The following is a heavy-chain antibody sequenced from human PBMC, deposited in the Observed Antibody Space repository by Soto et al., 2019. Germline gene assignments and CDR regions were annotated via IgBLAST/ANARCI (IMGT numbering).Heavy chain of an antibody. D-gene: IGHD3-22*01. V-gene: IGHV2-70*01. CDR2: IDWDDDK. CDR3: ARMSDYYDSSGYYGASAFDI. Sequence: SGPTLVNPTQTLTLTCTFSGFSLSTSGMCVSWIRQPPGKALEWLALIDWDDDKYYSTSLKTRLTISKDTSKNQVVLTMTNMDPVDTATYYCARMSDYYDSSGYYGASAFDIWGQGTVVTVSS. CDR1: GFSLSTSGMC. J-gene: IGHJ3*02.